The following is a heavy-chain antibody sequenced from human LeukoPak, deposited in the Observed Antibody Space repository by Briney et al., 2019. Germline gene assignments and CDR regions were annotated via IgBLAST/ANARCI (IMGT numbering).Heavy chain of an antibody. Sequence: ASVKVSCKASGYTFTGYYMHWVRQAPGQGLEWMGWINPNSGGTNYAQKLQGRVTMTTDTSTSTASMELSSLRSDDTAVYYCARDGAEASFDHWGQGTLVTVSS. V-gene: IGHV1-2*02. CDR1: GYTFTGYY. J-gene: IGHJ4*02. D-gene: IGHD6-19*01. CDR2: INPNSGGT. CDR3: ARDGAEASFDH.